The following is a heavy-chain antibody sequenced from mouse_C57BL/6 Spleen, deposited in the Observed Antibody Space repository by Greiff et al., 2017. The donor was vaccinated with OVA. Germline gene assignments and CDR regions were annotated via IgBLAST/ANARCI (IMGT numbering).Heavy chain of an antibody. J-gene: IGHJ3*01. CDR2: ISSGGSYT. D-gene: IGHD2-4*01. CDR3: ARGGYDYDGWFAY. CDR1: GFTFSSYG. V-gene: IGHV5-6*01. Sequence: DVQLQESGGDLVKPGGSLKLSCAASGFTFSSYGMSWVRQTPDKRLEWVATISSGGSYTYYPDSVKGRFTISRDNAKNTLYLQMSSLKSEDTAMYYCARGGYDYDGWFAYWGQGTLVTVSA.